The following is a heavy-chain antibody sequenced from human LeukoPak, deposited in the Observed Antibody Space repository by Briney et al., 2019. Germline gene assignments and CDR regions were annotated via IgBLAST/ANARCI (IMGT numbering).Heavy chain of an antibody. J-gene: IGHJ4*02. V-gene: IGHV1-18*01. Sequence: ASVKVSCKASGYTFTSYGISWVRQAPGQGLEWMGWTSAYNGNTNYAQKLQGRVTMTSDTSTSTAYMELRSLRSDDTAVYYCARGGPSYIVVVPAAMDYWGQGTLVTVSS. CDR3: ARGGPSYIVVVPAAMDY. CDR1: GYTFTSYG. D-gene: IGHD2-2*01. CDR2: TSAYNGNT.